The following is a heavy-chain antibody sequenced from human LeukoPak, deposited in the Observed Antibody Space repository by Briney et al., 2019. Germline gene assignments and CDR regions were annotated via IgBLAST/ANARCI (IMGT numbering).Heavy chain of an antibody. CDR1: GFSFDDYP. J-gene: IGHJ3*02. Sequence: PGGSLRLFCAASGFSFDDYPMHWVRQAPGKGLEWVSLINEDGGKTFYADSVRGRFTISRDNSKNTLYLQMNSLRTEDTALYYCAKEIDTLGTNAFDIWGQGTIVTVSS. CDR3: AKEIDTLGTNAFDI. V-gene: IGHV3-43*02. CDR2: INEDGGKT. D-gene: IGHD2-15*01.